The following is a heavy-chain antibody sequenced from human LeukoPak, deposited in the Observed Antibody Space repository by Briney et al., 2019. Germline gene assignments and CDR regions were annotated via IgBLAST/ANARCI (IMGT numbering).Heavy chain of an antibody. Sequence: GASVKVSCKASGYTFTSYGISWVRQAPGQGLEWMGWISAYNGNTNYAQKLQGRVTMTTDTSTSTAYMELRSLRSDDTAVYYCATKYYYDSSGYYYVAFDYWGQGTLVTVSS. J-gene: IGHJ4*02. V-gene: IGHV1-18*01. CDR1: GYTFTSYG. CDR2: ISAYNGNT. D-gene: IGHD3-22*01. CDR3: ATKYYYDSSGYYYVAFDY.